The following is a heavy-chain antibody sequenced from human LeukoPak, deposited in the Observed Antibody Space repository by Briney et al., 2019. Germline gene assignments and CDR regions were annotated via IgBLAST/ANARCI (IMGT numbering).Heavy chain of an antibody. Sequence: PGGSLRLSCAASGFTFSSYEMNWVRQAPGKGLEWVSYISSSGSTIYYADSVKGRFTISRDNAKNTLYLQMNSLRAEDTAVYYCARFSGYSAFDIWGQGTMVTVSS. J-gene: IGHJ3*02. V-gene: IGHV3-48*03. D-gene: IGHD3-22*01. CDR3: ARFSGYSAFDI. CDR2: ISSSGSTI. CDR1: GFTFSSYE.